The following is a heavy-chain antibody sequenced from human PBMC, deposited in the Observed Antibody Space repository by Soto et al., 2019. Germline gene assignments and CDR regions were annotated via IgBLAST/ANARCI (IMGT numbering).Heavy chain of an antibody. J-gene: IGHJ4*02. CDR2: ISAYNGNK. CDR3: AIGADYNVLLWCGEGLRLGQVAPSFDY. CDR1: GYTFTSYG. V-gene: IGHV1-18*01. Sequence: QVQLVQYGAELKKHGASVKVSCKASGYTFTSYGISWGRQAPGQGLELMGWISAYNGNKNYAQKLQVRVTITTDTSMSTAYMEQRSLRSNETAVDYCAIGADYNVLLWCGEGLRLGQVAPSFDYWGQGTLVTVSS. D-gene: IGHD3-10*01.